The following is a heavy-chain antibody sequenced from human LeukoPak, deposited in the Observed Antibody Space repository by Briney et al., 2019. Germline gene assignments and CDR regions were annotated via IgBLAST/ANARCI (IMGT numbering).Heavy chain of an antibody. CDR2: ISSSSSTI. J-gene: IGHJ5*02. D-gene: IGHD6-19*01. Sequence: GGSLRLSCAASGFTFSSYIMNWVRQAPGKGLEWVSYISSSSSTIYYADSVKGRFTISRDNAKNSLYLQMNSLRAEDTAVYYCARDSSGWRNWFDPWGQGTLVTVSS. CDR1: GFTFSSYI. CDR3: ARDSSGWRNWFDP. V-gene: IGHV3-48*04.